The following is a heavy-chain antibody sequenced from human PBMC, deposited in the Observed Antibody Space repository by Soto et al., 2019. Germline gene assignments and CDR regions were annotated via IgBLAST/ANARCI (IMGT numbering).Heavy chain of an antibody. CDR2: IHHSGST. J-gene: IGHJ5*02. CDR1: GGSISSSNW. Sequence: SETLSLTCAVSGGSISSSNWWNWVRQPPGKGLEWIGEIHHSGSTNYNPSLKSRVTISVDKSKNQFSLKLNSVTAADTAVYYCAKVRQGCSSTSCYFDPWGQGTLVTVSS. D-gene: IGHD2-2*01. CDR3: AKVRQGCSSTSCYFDP. V-gene: IGHV4-4*02.